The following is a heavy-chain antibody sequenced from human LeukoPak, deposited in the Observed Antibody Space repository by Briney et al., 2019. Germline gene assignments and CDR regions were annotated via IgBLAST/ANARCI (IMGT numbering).Heavy chain of an antibody. D-gene: IGHD1-26*01. CDR3: ARRGDSGSSYCFDP. V-gene: IGHV4-34*01. CDR1: GGSFSAYY. CDR2: INHSGST. Sequence: SETLSLTCAAYGGSFSAYYWNWIRQPPGKGLEWIGEINHSGSTYYNPSLKSRVTISVDTSKNQFSLKLTSVTAADTAVYFCARRGDSGSSYCFDPWGQGTLVTVSS. J-gene: IGHJ5*02.